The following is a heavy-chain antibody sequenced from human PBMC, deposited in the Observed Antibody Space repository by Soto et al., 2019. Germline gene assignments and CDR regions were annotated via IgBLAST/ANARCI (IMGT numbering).Heavy chain of an antibody. J-gene: IGHJ5*02. D-gene: IGHD3-10*01. V-gene: IGHV3-49*04. CDR1: GFTFGDYA. Sequence: PGGSLRLSCTASGFTFGDYAMSWVRQAPGKGLEGVGFIRSKAYGRTTEYAASVKGRFTISRDDSKSIAYLQMNSLKTEDTAVYYCTREALVVRGGTGMGLDPWGQGTLVTVSS. CDR2: IRSKAYGRTT. CDR3: TREALVVRGGTGMGLDP.